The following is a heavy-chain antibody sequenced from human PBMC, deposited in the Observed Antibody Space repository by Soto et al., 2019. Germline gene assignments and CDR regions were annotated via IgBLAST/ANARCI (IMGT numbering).Heavy chain of an antibody. J-gene: IGHJ4*02. CDR2: IIPIFGTA. D-gene: IGHD3-22*01. Sequence: GASVKVSCKASGGTFSSYAISWVRQAPGQGLEWMGGIIPIFGTANYAQKFQGKVTITADESTSTAYMELSSLRSEDTAVYYCASETASYRYYYDSSGYFDYWGQGTLVTVSS. V-gene: IGHV1-69*13. CDR1: GGTFSSYA. CDR3: ASETASYRYYYDSSGYFDY.